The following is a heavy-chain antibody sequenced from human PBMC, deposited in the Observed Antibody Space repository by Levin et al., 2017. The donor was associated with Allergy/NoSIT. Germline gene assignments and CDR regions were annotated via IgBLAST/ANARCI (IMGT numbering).Heavy chain of an antibody. J-gene: IGHJ4*02. V-gene: IGHV3-21*01. D-gene: IGHD3-3*01. Sequence: GGSLRLSCAASGFTFSSYSMNWVRQAPGKGLEWVSSISSSSSYIYYADSVKGRFTISRDNAKNSLYLQMNSLRAEDTAVYYCARDRITIFGVVINAFDYWGQGTLVTVSS. CDR2: ISSSSSYI. CDR1: GFTFSSYS. CDR3: ARDRITIFGVVINAFDY.